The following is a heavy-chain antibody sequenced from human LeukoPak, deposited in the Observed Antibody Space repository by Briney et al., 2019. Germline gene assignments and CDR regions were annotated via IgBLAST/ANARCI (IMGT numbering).Heavy chain of an antibody. D-gene: IGHD4-23*01. V-gene: IGHV1-69*05. J-gene: IGHJ3*02. CDR2: IIPIFGTA. Sequence: SVKVSCKASGGTFSSYAISWVRQAPGQGLEWMGRIIPIFGTANYAQKFQGRVTITTGESTSTAYMELSSLRSEDTAVYYYARDDYGGTDAFDIWGQGTMVTVSS. CDR3: ARDDYGGTDAFDI. CDR1: GGTFSSYA.